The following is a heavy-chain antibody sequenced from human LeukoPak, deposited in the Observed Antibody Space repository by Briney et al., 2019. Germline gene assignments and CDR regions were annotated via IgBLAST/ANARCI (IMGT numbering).Heavy chain of an antibody. CDR3: ARDEWELLRAY. Sequence: PGGSLRLSCAASGFTVRSNYMSWVRQAPGKGLEWVSIIYSGGSTYYADSVKGRFTIPRDNSKNTLYLQMNSLRVEDTGVYYCARDEWELLRAYWGQGTLVTVSS. V-gene: IGHV3-66*02. J-gene: IGHJ4*02. CDR2: IYSGGST. CDR1: GFTVRSNY. D-gene: IGHD1-26*01.